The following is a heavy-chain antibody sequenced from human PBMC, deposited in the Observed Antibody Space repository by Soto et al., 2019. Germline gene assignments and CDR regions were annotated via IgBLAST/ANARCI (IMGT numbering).Heavy chain of an antibody. CDR2: IYYSGST. V-gene: IGHV4-31*03. D-gene: IGHD6-6*01. CDR1: GGSISSGGYY. J-gene: IGHJ6*02. CDR3: ARDRSSTGIYYYYYYDMDV. Sequence: SETLSLTCTVSGGSISSGGYYWSWIRQHPGKGLEWIGYIYYSGSTYYNPSLKSRVTISVDTSKNQFSLKLSSVTAADTAVYYCARDRSSTGIYYYYYYDMDVWGQGTTVTVSS.